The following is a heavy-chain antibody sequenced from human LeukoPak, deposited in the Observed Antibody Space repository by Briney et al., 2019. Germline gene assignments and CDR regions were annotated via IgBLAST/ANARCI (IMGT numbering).Heavy chain of an antibody. CDR1: GFNFDDYD. CDR2: INWNGGST. D-gene: IGHD3-10*01. CDR3: ATGYGSGSYYNELDF. Sequence: PGGSLRLSCAASGFNFDDYDMSWVCQAPGKGLEWVSGINWNGGSTGYADSVKGRFTISRDNAKNSLHLQMNSLRAEDTALYYCATGYGSGSYYNELDFWGQGTLVTVSS. V-gene: IGHV3-20*04. J-gene: IGHJ4*02.